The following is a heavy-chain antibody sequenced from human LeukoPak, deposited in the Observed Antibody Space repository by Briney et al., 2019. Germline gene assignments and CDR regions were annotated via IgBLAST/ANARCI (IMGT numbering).Heavy chain of an antibody. CDR1: GYSISSGYY. CDR3: ARVFYYGSGSYYLGAFDI. J-gene: IGHJ3*02. D-gene: IGHD3-10*01. CDR2: IYHSGST. V-gene: IGHV4-38-2*02. Sequence: SETLSLTCTVSGYSISSGYYWGWIRQPPGKGLEWIGSIYHSGSTYYNPSLKSRVTISVDTSKNQFSLKLSSVTAADTAVYYCARVFYYGSGSYYLGAFDIWGQGTMVTVSS.